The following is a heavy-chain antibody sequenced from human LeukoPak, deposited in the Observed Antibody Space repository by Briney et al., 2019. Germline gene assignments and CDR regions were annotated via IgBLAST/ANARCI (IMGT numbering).Heavy chain of an antibody. J-gene: IGHJ4*02. CDR1: GFTFSSYA. D-gene: IGHD2-2*01. V-gene: IGHV3-23*01. CDR2: ISGSGGST. Sequence: GGSLRLSCAASGFTFSSYAMSWVRQAPGKGLEWVSAISGSGGSTYYADSVKGRLTISRDNSKNTLFLQMNSLRAEDTALYYCVKDGRTSSPYWGQGTLVTVSS. CDR3: VKDGRTSSPY.